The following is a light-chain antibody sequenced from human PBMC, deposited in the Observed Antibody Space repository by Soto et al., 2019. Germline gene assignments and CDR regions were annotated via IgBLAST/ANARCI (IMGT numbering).Light chain of an antibody. CDR2: DAS. Sequence: DIQMTQSPSTLSASVGDRVTLTCRASQYIHISLAWYQQKPGKAPKLLIYDASSLESGVPSRFSGSGSGTEFTLTISNLQPDDFATYYCQQYDNYPLTFGGGTKVDIK. CDR1: QYIHIS. J-gene: IGKJ4*01. CDR3: QQYDNYPLT. V-gene: IGKV1-5*01.